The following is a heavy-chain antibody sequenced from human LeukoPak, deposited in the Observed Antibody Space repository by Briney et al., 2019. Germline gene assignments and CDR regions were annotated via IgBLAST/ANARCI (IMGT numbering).Heavy chain of an antibody. Sequence: SETLSLTCAVYGGSFSGYYWSWIRQPPGKGLEWIGEINHSGSTNYNPSLKSRVTISVDTSKNQSSLKLSSVTAADTAVYYCARGAGSSSFDPWGQGTLVTVSS. CDR3: ARGAGSSSFDP. CDR2: INHSGST. D-gene: IGHD6-6*01. CDR1: GGSFSGYY. J-gene: IGHJ5*02. V-gene: IGHV4-34*01.